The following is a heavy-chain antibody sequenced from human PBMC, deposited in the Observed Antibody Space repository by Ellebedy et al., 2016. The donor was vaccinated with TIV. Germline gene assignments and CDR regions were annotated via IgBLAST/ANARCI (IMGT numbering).Heavy chain of an antibody. CDR1: GFSVSNNY. Sequence: GESLKISCTVSGFSVSNNYMSWVRQAPGKGLQWVSVVYSGGSTYYADSVKGRFTISRDISKNTVFLQMNSLRADDTAVYYCASLISGTDAFDIWGQGTLVSVSS. V-gene: IGHV3-53*01. CDR3: ASLISGTDAFDI. J-gene: IGHJ3*02. D-gene: IGHD1-26*01. CDR2: VYSGGST.